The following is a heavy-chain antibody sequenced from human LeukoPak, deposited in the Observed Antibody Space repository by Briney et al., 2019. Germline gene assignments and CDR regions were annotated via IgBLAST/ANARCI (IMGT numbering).Heavy chain of an antibody. V-gene: IGHV3-23*01. CDR2: ISGSGGST. CDR1: GFTFSSYA. CDR3: AKKEAYYYGSGSDFFDY. Sequence: GGSLRLSCAASGFTFSSYAMSWVRQAPGKGLEWVSAISGSGGSTYYADSVKGRFTISRDNSKNTLYLQMKSLRAEDTAVYYCAKKEAYYYGSGSDFFDYWGQGTLVTVSS. D-gene: IGHD3-10*01. J-gene: IGHJ4*02.